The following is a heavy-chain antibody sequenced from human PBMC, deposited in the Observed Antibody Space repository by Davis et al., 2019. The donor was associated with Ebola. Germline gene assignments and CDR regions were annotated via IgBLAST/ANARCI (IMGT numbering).Heavy chain of an antibody. CDR1: GFTFSSYA. V-gene: IGHV3-30-3*01. J-gene: IGHJ4*02. Sequence: GESLKISCAASGFTFSSYAMHWVRQAPGKGLEWVAVISYDGSNKYYADSVKGRFTISRDNSKNTLYLQMNSLRAEDTAVYYCVRGWQQYDYWGQGTLVTVSS. CDR3: VRGWQQYDY. D-gene: IGHD6-13*01. CDR2: ISYDGSNK.